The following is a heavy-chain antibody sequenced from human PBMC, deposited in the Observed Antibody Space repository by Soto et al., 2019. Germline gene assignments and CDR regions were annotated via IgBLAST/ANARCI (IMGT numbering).Heavy chain of an antibody. CDR3: ARDREQLARYYYYYGMDV. Sequence: QVQLVQSGAEVKKPGSSVKVSCKASGGTFSSYAISWVRQAPGQGLEWMGGIIPIFGTANYAQKFQGRVTITADESTSTAYMELSSLRSEDTAVYYCARDREQLARYYYYYGMDVWGQGTTVTVSS. D-gene: IGHD6-6*01. J-gene: IGHJ6*02. V-gene: IGHV1-69*01. CDR1: GGTFSSYA. CDR2: IIPIFGTA.